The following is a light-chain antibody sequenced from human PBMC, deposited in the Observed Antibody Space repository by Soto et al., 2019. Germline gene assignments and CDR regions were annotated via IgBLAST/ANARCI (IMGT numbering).Light chain of an antibody. V-gene: IGKV1-33*01. CDR1: HDISTH. J-gene: IGKJ5*01. CDR2: ESS. Sequence: IQMTQSPSFLSASVGDRVTITCRASHDISTHLNWYQQMPGKAPKLLIYESSNVQTGVPSRFSGHGSGTDFVFTISNLQPEDIGTYYCQQYDNVGITFGQGTRLEIK. CDR3: QQYDNVGIT.